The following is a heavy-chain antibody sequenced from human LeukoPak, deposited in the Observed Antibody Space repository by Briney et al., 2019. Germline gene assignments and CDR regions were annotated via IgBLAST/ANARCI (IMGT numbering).Heavy chain of an antibody. CDR3: ARWSRGGYKYFDY. J-gene: IGHJ4*02. V-gene: IGHV4-59*11. CDR2: IYYSGST. CDR1: GSPFSSHY. Sequence: ASETLTLTCTVSGSPFSSHYWNWIRQPPGKGLEWVGYIYYSGSTNYNPSLKSRVTISVDTSKNKFSLKLSSVTAADTSVYYCARWSRGGYKYFDYWGQGTLVTVSS. D-gene: IGHD5-24*01.